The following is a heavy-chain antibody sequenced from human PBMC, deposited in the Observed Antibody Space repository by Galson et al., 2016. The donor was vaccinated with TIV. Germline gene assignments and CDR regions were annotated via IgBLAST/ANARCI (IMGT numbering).Heavy chain of an antibody. CDR3: ARVGPSGGQTAVDPIATGYGMDV. V-gene: IGHV1-2*06. J-gene: IGHJ6*02. CDR2: INPSLGGT. CDR1: GYTLTDYY. Sequence: SVKVSCKASGYTLTDYYIHWVRQAPGQGLEWMGRINPSLGGTHYPQNFQGSDTMTRDTPISTAYMELSSLRSDDPALSYCARVGPSGGQTAVDPIATGYGMDVWVQGTTVTV. D-gene: IGHD2-21*01.